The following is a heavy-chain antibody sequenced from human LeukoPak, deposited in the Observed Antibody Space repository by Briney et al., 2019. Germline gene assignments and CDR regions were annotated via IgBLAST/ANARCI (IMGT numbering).Heavy chain of an antibody. D-gene: IGHD3-10*01. CDR1: GGSFSGYY. V-gene: IGHV4-34*01. CDR2: INHSGST. Sequence: PSETLSLTCAVYGGSFSGYYWSWIRQPPGKGLEWIGEINHSGSTNYNPSLKSRVTISVDTSKNQFSLKLSSVTAADTAVYYCARAPLYYGSGSYRPHYMDVWGKGTTVTVSS. CDR3: ARAPLYYGSGSYRPHYMDV. J-gene: IGHJ6*03.